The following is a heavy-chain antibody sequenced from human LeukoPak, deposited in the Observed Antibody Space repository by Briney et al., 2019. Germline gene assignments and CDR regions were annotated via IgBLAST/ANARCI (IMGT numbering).Heavy chain of an antibody. CDR1: GFTFSSYG. D-gene: IGHD1-14*01. V-gene: IGHV3-23*01. J-gene: IGHJ4*02. Sequence: CAASGFTFSSYGMSWVRQAPGKGLEWVSAISGSGGSTYYADSVKGRFTISRDNSKNTLYLQMNSLRDEDTAVYYCXXGXXXYXXWXXTVGYFDYWGQGTLVTVSS. CDR3: XXGXXXYXXWXXTVGYFDY. CDR2: ISGSGGST.